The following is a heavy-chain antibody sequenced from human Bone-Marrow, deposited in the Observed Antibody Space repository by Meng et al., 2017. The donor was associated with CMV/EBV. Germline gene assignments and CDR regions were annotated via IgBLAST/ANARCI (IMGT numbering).Heavy chain of an antibody. Sequence: SVKVSCKSSGGSFGPYTFAWVRQAPGQGLEWMGRTIPLAGVTNYAQKFQGRVTITADIFRRTVFLELSSLRSEDTAVYYCASYHCSTTDCSTRFFNHWGQGTLVTVSS. D-gene: IGHD2-2*02. CDR2: TIPLAGVT. J-gene: IGHJ4*02. CDR3: ASYHCSTTDCSTRFFNH. V-gene: IGHV1-69*02. CDR1: GGSFGPYT.